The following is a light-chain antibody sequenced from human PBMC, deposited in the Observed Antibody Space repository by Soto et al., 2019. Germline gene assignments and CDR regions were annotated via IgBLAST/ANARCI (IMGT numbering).Light chain of an antibody. V-gene: IGKV1-33*01. Sequence: DIQMTQSPSSLSASVGDRVTITCQASQDIKNYLNWYQQKPGKAPNLLIYDASNLKTGIPSRFSGSGSGTHFTFTISSLQPEDIATYYCQHYDHLPPLSFGGGTKVEIK. CDR1: QDIKNY. CDR3: QHYDHLPPLS. CDR2: DAS. J-gene: IGKJ4*01.